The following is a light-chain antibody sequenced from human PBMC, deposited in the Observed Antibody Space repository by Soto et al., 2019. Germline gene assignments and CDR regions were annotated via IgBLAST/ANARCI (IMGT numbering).Light chain of an antibody. CDR3: QQYNSWPPIT. Sequence: EIVLTQSPATLSVSPGERATLSCRARQSVSSDLAWYHQKPGQAPRLLIYSVSTRATGIPDRFSGGGSGTEFTLTISSLQSEDFVVYYCQQYNSWPPITFGQGTRLEIK. J-gene: IGKJ5*01. CDR2: SVS. CDR1: QSVSSD. V-gene: IGKV3-15*01.